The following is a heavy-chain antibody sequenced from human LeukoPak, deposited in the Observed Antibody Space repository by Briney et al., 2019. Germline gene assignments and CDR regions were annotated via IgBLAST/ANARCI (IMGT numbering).Heavy chain of an antibody. Sequence: GGSLRLSCAASGFTVSSNYMSWVRQAPGKGLEWVSVIYSGGRTYYADSVKGRFTVSRDNAEKSVYLHMSSLRAEDTAMYYCAREGDSSGSLGDYWGQGILVTVSS. CDR3: AREGDSSGSLGDY. CDR2: IYSGGRT. D-gene: IGHD6-19*01. CDR1: GFTVSSNY. J-gene: IGHJ4*02. V-gene: IGHV3-53*01.